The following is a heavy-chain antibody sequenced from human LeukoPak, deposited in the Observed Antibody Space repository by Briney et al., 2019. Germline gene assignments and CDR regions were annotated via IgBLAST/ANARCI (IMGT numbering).Heavy chain of an antibody. J-gene: IGHJ4*02. D-gene: IGHD3-3*01. CDR3: ARARRDSGYYKVDY. CDR2: INHSGSA. V-gene: IGHV4-34*01. Sequence: SETLSLTCAVYGGSLSGSYWSWIRQPTGKGLEWIGEINHSGSANYNPSLKSRVTLSIDKSKNQFSLNLNSVTAADTAVYYCARARRDSGYYKVDYWGQGTLVTVSS. CDR1: GGSLSGSY.